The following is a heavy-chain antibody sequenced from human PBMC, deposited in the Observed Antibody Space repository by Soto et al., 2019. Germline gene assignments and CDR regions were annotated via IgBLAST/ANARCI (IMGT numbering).Heavy chain of an antibody. CDR3: ARGVVAGTVPWVNY. D-gene: IGHD6-19*01. Sequence: QVQLVESGGGVVQPGRSLRLSCAASGFIFSSYAMHWVRQAPGKGLEWVAVISYDGSNKYYADSVKGRFTISRDNSKNTLYLQMNSLRAEDTAVYYCARGVVAGTVPWVNYWGQGTLVTVSS. J-gene: IGHJ4*02. CDR1: GFIFSSYA. CDR2: ISYDGSNK. V-gene: IGHV3-30-3*01.